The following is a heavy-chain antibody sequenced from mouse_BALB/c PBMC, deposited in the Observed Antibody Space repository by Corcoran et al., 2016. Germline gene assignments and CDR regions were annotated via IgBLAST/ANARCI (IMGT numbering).Heavy chain of an antibody. CDR1: GYTFTNYV. CDR2: INPYNDGT. J-gene: IGHJ3*01. CDR3: ASYDYVAY. Sequence: EVQLQQSGPERVKTEASVKKSCKASGYTFTNYVMHCVKQKPGQGLEWIGYINPYNDGTKYNEKYKGKATLTSDRSSSTAYMELSSLTSEDSAVYYCASYDYVAYWGQGTLVTVSA. V-gene: IGHV1S136*01. D-gene: IGHD2-4*01.